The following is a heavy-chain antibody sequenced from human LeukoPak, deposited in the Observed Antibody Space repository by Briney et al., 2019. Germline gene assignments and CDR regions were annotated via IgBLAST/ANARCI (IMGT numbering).Heavy chain of an antibody. CDR3: ARVLGTFDY. V-gene: IGHV3-30*04. Sequence: RGSLRLSCAASGFTFSSYAMHWVRQAPGKGLEWVAVISYDGSNKYYADSVKGRFTISRDNSKNTLYLQMNSLRAEDTAVYYCARVLGTFDYWGQGTLVTVSS. J-gene: IGHJ4*02. CDR2: ISYDGSNK. CDR1: GFTFSSYA.